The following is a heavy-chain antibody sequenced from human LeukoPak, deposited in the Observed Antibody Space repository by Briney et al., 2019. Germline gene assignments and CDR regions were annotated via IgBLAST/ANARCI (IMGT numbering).Heavy chain of an antibody. J-gene: IGHJ1*01. Sequence: GASVKVSCKASGYTFTNYGISWVRQAPGQGLEWMGWISAYNGNTNYAQKLQGRVTMTTDTSTSTAYMELRSLRSDDTAVYYCARAAYCGGDCSKYFQHWGQGTLATVSS. D-gene: IGHD2-21*02. CDR1: GYTFTNYG. V-gene: IGHV1-18*01. CDR3: ARAAYCGGDCSKYFQH. CDR2: ISAYNGNT.